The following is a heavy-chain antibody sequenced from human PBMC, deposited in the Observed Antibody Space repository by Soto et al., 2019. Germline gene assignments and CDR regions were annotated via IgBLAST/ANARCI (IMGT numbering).Heavy chain of an antibody. CDR1: GYTFTSYD. D-gene: IGHD5-12*01. Sequence: QVQLVQSGAEVKKPGASVKVSCKASGYTFTSYDINWVRQATGQGLELMGWMNHNSGNTGYAQKVQGRVTMTRNTSISTAYMELSSRRSEDTAVYYRATDIVATITLAQSQDWGQGTLVTVSS. J-gene: IGHJ4*02. CDR3: ATDIVATITLAQSQD. V-gene: IGHV1-8*01. CDR2: MNHNSGNT.